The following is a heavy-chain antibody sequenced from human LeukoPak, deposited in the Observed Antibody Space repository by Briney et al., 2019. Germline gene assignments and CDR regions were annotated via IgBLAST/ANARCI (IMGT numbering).Heavy chain of an antibody. J-gene: IGHJ5*02. D-gene: IGHD2-2*01. CDR2: IIPIFGTA. Sequence: GASVKVSCKASGGTFSSYAISWVRQAPGQGLEWMGGIIPIFGTANYAQKFQGRVTITADESTSTAYMELSSLRSEDTAVYYCASRGPSSTSSNNWFDPWGQGTLVTVSS. CDR1: GGTFSSYA. CDR3: ASRGPSSTSSNNWFDP. V-gene: IGHV1-69*13.